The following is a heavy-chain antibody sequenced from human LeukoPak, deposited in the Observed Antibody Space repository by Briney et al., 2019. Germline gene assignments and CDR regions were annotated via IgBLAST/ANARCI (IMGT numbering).Heavy chain of an antibody. V-gene: IGHV4-38-2*02. CDR2: IYHSGST. D-gene: IGHD5-18*01. J-gene: IGHJ4*02. CDR1: GYSISSGYY. Sequence: SETLSLTCTVSGYSISSGYYWGWIRQPPGKGLEWIGSIYHSGSTYYNPSLKSRVTISVDTSKNQFSLKLSSVTAADTAVYYCARGYSYGTDWGQGTQVTVSS. CDR3: ARGYSYGTD.